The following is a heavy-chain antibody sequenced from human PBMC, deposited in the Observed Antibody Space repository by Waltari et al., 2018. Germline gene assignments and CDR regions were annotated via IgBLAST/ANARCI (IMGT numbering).Heavy chain of an antibody. CDR1: GGSFSGYY. D-gene: IGHD6-13*01. CDR3: ATIDGYSSSWYYRHSSGWYADY. Sequence: QLQLQQLGAGLLKPSETLSLTCAVYGGSFSGYYWSWIRQPPGKGLEWIGEINHSGSTNYNPSLKSRVTISVDTSKNQFSLKLSSVTAADTAVYYCATIDGYSSSWYYRHSSGWYADYWGQGTLVTVSS. J-gene: IGHJ4*02. CDR2: INHSGST. V-gene: IGHV4-34*01.